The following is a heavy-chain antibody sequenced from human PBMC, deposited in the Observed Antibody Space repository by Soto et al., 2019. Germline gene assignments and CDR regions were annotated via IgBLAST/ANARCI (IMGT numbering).Heavy chain of an antibody. D-gene: IGHD6-13*01. Sequence: VASVKVSCKASGYTFTSYAMHWVRQAPGQRLERMGWINAGNGNTKYSQKFQGRVTITRDTSASTAYMELSSLRSEDTAVYYCARDLPIEYSSSWYGGYYYGMDVWGQGTTVTV. CDR3: ARDLPIEYSSSWYGGYYYGMDV. CDR2: INAGNGNT. V-gene: IGHV1-3*01. J-gene: IGHJ6*02. CDR1: GYTFTSYA.